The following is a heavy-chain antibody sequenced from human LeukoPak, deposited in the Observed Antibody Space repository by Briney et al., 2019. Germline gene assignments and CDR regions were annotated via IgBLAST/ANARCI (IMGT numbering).Heavy chain of an antibody. CDR2: IYHSGTT. J-gene: IGHJ4*02. Sequence: SETLSLTCSVSGHSISSGYYWAWIRQPPGKGLEWIGSIYHSGTTFYNPSLKSRVTISVDTSKKQFSLKLSSVTAADTAVFYCARTLSLIGSPDYWGQGTLVTVSS. V-gene: IGHV4-38-2*02. CDR3: ARTLSLIGSPDY. D-gene: IGHD2/OR15-2a*01. CDR1: GHSISSGYY.